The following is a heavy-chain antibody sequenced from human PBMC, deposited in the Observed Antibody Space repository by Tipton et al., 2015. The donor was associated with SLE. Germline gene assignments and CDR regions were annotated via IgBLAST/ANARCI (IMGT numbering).Heavy chain of an antibody. CDR3: ARVTRPSSGDLFGIWYFDL. D-gene: IGHD1-26*01. J-gene: IGHJ2*01. V-gene: IGHV3-23*01. CDR2: ISSIGGST. CDR1: GFTFNNYA. Sequence: SLRLSCAASGFTFNNYAMSWLRQAPGKGLEWVSAISSIGGSTYYADSVEGRFTISRDNSKNTLFLQMNSLRAEDTAVYYCARVTRPSSGDLFGIWYFDLWGRGTLVTVSS.